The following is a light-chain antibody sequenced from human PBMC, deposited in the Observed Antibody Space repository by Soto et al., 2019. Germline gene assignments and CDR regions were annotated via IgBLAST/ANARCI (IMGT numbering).Light chain of an antibody. CDR1: QSLNSSY. Sequence: EVVLTQSPGTLSFSSGESATLSCRASQSLNSSYLAWYQQKPGEAPRLLIYGASTGATDVPARFSGSGSGTEFTTIISSLQSEDSAVYYCQQYGTSPITFGQGTRLEIK. CDR3: QQYGTSPIT. J-gene: IGKJ5*01. CDR2: GAS. V-gene: IGKV3-20*01.